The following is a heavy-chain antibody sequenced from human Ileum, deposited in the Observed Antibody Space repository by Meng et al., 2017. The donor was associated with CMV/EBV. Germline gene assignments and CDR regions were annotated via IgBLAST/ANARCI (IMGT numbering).Heavy chain of an antibody. V-gene: IGHV3-23*01. CDR1: GFTFNNYA. J-gene: IGHJ6*02. Sequence: GESLKISCAASGFTFNNYAMSWVRQAPGKGLEWVSAISGSGGSTYYADSVKGRFTISRDNSKNTLYLQMNSLRAEDTAVYYCAKEGDVGPYAMDVWGQGTTVTVSS. CDR3: AKEGDVGPYAMDV. CDR2: ISGSGGST.